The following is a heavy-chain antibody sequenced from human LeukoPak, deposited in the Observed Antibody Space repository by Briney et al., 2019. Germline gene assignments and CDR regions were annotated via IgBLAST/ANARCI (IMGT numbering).Heavy chain of an antibody. D-gene: IGHD1-26*01. CDR3: ARMGSHAFDI. CDR2: IYHSGST. J-gene: IGHJ3*02. V-gene: IGHV4-38-2*01. CDR1: GYSISSGYY. Sequence: PSETLSLICAVSGYSISSGYYWGWIRQPPGKGLEWIGSIYHSGSTYYNPSLKSRVTISVDTSKNQFSLKLSSVTAADTAVYYCARMGSHAFDIWGQGTMVTVSS.